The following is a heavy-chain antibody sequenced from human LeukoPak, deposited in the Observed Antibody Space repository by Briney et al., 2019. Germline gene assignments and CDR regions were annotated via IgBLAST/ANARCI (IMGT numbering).Heavy chain of an antibody. J-gene: IGHJ4*02. V-gene: IGHV4-4*07. Sequence: PSETLSLTCTVSGGPISSYYWSWIRQPAGKGLEWIGRIYTSGSTNYNPSLKSRVTISVDTSKNQFSLKLSSVTAADTAVYYCARLSAVVAALDYWGQGTLVTVSS. CDR2: IYTSGST. D-gene: IGHD2-15*01. CDR1: GGPISSYY. CDR3: ARLSAVVAALDY.